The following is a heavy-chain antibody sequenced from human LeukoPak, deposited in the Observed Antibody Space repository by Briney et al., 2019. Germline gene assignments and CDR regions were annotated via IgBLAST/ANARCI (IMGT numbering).Heavy chain of an antibody. D-gene: IGHD2-2*01. CDR3: ARAERSGTSFPWDY. Sequence: SETLSLTCTVSGGSISSRNYYWAWIRQPPGKGLDWTGSISYTGSIFYNPSLKSRVTISVDTSKNQFSLKLSTVTAADTAIYYCARAERSGTSFPWDYWGQGTLVTVSS. CDR1: GGSISSRNYY. V-gene: IGHV4-39*01. J-gene: IGHJ4*02. CDR2: ISYTGSI.